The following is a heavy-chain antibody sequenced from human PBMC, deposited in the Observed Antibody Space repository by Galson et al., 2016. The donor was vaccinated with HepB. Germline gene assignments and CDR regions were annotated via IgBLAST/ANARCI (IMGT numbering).Heavy chain of an antibody. CDR2: ISGSGTNT. CDR1: GFTFSSYA. Sequence: SLRLSCAASGFTFSSYAMSWVRQAPGKGLEWVSLISGSGTNTYYADSVKGRFTISRDNSRNTLYPQMNSLRSEDTAVYYCAKDLTVTPHWFDPWGQGTLVTVSS. V-gene: IGHV3-23*01. J-gene: IGHJ5*02. D-gene: IGHD2-15*01. CDR3: AKDLTVTPHWFDP.